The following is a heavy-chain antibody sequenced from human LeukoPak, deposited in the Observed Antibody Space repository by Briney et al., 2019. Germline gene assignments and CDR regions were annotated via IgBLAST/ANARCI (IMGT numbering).Heavy chain of an antibody. V-gene: IGHV3-23*01. CDR3: AKDHRGMDV. Sequence: GGSLRLSCTASGFTFSSYALNWVRQAPGKGLEWVSAINGRGGATYYADSVKGRFTISRDNSKSTLYLQMNSLRAEDTAVYYCAKDHRGMDVWGQGTTVTVSS. CDR1: GFTFSSYA. CDR2: INGRGGAT. D-gene: IGHD1-14*01. J-gene: IGHJ6*02.